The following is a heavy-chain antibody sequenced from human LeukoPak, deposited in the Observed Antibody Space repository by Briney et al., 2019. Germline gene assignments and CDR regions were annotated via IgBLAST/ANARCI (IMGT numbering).Heavy chain of an antibody. CDR3: TRHFDYGGTYYFDY. CDR1: GFTFSGSA. V-gene: IGHV3-73*01. D-gene: IGHD4-23*01. Sequence: GGSLRLSCAASGFTFSGSAMYWVRQASGKGLEWVGRIRSKANSYATAYAASVKGRFTISRDDSKNTAYLQMNSLKTEDTAVYYCTRHFDYGGTYYFDYWGQGTLVTVSS. CDR2: IRSKANSYAT. J-gene: IGHJ4*02.